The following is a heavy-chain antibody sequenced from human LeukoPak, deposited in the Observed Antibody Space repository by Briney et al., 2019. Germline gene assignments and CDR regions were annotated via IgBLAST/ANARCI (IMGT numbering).Heavy chain of an antibody. Sequence: SETLSLTCTVSGGSISSYYWSWIRQPPGKGLEWIGYIYYSGSTNYNPSLKSRVTISVDTSKNQFSLKLSSVTAADTAVCYCARLDDFWSPFDPWGQGTPVTVSS. J-gene: IGHJ5*02. CDR2: IYYSGST. D-gene: IGHD3-3*01. CDR3: ARLDDFWSPFDP. V-gene: IGHV4-59*08. CDR1: GGSISSYY.